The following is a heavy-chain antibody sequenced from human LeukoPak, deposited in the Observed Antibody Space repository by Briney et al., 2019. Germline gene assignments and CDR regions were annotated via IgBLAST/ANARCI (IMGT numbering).Heavy chain of an antibody. D-gene: IGHD5-24*01. CDR3: ARIWMATITGGYYYYGMDV. CDR1: GYTFTSYG. J-gene: IGHJ6*02. V-gene: IGHV1-18*01. Sequence: AASVKVSCKASGYTFTSYGISWVRQAPGQGLEWMGWISAYNGNTNYAQKLQGRVTMTTDTSTSTAYMELRSLRSDDTAVYYCARIWMATITGGYYYYGMDVWGQGTTVTVSS. CDR2: ISAYNGNT.